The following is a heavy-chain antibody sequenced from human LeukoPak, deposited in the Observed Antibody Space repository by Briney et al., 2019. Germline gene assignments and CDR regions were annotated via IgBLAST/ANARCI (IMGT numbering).Heavy chain of an antibody. Sequence: SVKVSCKASGGTFSSYAISWVRQAPGQGLEWMGGIIPIFGTANYAQKFQGRVTITADKSTSTAYMELSSLRSEDTAVYYCARMVSSAYCGGDCYGYYMDVWGKGTTVTVSS. CDR2: IIPIFGTA. V-gene: IGHV1-69*06. J-gene: IGHJ6*03. D-gene: IGHD2-21*01. CDR3: ARMVSSAYCGGDCYGYYMDV. CDR1: GGTFSSYA.